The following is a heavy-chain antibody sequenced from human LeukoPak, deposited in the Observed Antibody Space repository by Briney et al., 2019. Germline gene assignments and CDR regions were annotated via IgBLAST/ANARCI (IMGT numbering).Heavy chain of an antibody. CDR3: ARGFGDWGLSWFDP. CDR1: GGSVSSGSYY. J-gene: IGHJ5*02. Sequence: SETLSLTCTVSGGSVSSGSYYWSWIRQPPGKGLEWIGYIYYSGSAKYNPSLKSRVTISVDTSKNQFSLKLTSATAADTAVYYCARGFGDWGLSWFDPWGQGTLVTVSS. V-gene: IGHV4-61*01. CDR2: IYYSGSA. D-gene: IGHD3-10*01.